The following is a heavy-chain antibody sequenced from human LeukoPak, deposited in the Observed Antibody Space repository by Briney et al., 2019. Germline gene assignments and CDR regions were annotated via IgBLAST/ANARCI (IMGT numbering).Heavy chain of an antibody. CDR1: KFTFSTYW. CDR2: IISDGSTT. D-gene: IGHD6-19*01. J-gene: IGHJ3*02. V-gene: IGHV3-74*01. CDR3: AREDVDIAVAASGAFDI. Sequence: GGSLRLSCAASKFTFSTYWMHWVRQAPGKGMVWVSRIISDGSTTSYADSVKGRFTISRDNAKNTLYLQMNSLRAEDTAVYYCAREDVDIAVAASGAFDIWGQGTMVTVSS.